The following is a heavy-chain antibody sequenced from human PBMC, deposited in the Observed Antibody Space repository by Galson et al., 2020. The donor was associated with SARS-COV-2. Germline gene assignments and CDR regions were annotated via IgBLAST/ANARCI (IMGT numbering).Heavy chain of an antibody. CDR2: ISSSGSTT. D-gene: IGHD6-13*01. CDR3: ARFGYSSSWPYYYFAMDV. Sequence: GESLKISCAASGFTFSDYYMSWIRQAPGKGLEWLSYISSSGSTTYYADSVKGRFTISRDNAKNSLYLQMNSLRAEDTAVYYCARFGYSSSWPYYYFAMDVWGQGTTVTVSS. CDR1: GFTFSDYY. V-gene: IGHV3-11*04. J-gene: IGHJ6*02.